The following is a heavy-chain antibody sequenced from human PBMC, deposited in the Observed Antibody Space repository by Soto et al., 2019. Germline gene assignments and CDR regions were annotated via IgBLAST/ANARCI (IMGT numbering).Heavy chain of an antibody. CDR3: ACSAYCGGDCYPNFYY. Sequence: QVQLVQSGAEVKKPGSSVKVSCKASGGTFSSYAISWVRQAPGQGLERMGGIIPIFGTANYAQKFQGRVTITADESTSTAYMELSSLRSEDTAVYYCACSAYCGGDCYPNFYYWGQGTLVTVSS. CDR2: IIPIFGTA. D-gene: IGHD2-21*02. CDR1: GGTFSSYA. J-gene: IGHJ4*02. V-gene: IGHV1-69*12.